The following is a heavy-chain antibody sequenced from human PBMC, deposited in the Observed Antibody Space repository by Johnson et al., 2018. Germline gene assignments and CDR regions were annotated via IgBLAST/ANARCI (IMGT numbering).Heavy chain of an antibody. CDR3: ARARSWGIQLYYYYYGMDV. D-gene: IGHD5-18*01. J-gene: IGHJ6*02. Sequence: QVQLVQSGGGVVQXGRSLRLSCAASGFTFSSYGMHWVRQAPGKGLEWVAVIWYDGSNKYYADSVKGRFTISRDHSKNTLYLQMNSLRAEDTAVYYCARARSWGIQLYYYYYGMDVWGQGTTVTVSS. CDR1: GFTFSSYG. CDR2: IWYDGSNK. V-gene: IGHV3-33*01.